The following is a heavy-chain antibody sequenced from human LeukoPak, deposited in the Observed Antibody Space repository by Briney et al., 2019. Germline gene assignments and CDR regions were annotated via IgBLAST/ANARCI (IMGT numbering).Heavy chain of an antibody. D-gene: IGHD1-14*01. Sequence: SVKVSCKASGGTFSSYAISWVRQAPGQGLEWMGGIIPIFGTANYAQKFQGRVTITADRSTSTAYMELSSLRSEDTAIYYCARDTTTRTYYGMDVWGKGTTVTVSS. CDR3: ARDTTTRTYYGMDV. CDR1: GGTFSSYA. J-gene: IGHJ6*04. CDR2: IIPIFGTA. V-gene: IGHV1-69*06.